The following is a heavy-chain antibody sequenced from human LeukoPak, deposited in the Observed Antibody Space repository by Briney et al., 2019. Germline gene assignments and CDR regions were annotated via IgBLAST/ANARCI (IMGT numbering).Heavy chain of an antibody. CDR3: ARDLLDSYGYPA. CDR2: ISSNGGST. J-gene: IGHJ5*02. D-gene: IGHD5-18*01. Sequence: GGSLRLSCAASGFTFSSYAMHWVRQAPGKGLEYVSAISSNGGSTYYANSVKGRFTISRDNSKNTLYLQMGSLRAEDMAVYYCARDLLDSYGYPAWGQGTLVTVSS. CDR1: GFTFSSYA. V-gene: IGHV3-64*01.